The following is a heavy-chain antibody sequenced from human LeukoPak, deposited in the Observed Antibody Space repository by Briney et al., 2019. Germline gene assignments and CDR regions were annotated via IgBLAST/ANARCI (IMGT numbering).Heavy chain of an antibody. D-gene: IGHD3-22*01. Sequence: SETLSLTCTVSGGSISSYYWSWIRQPPGKGLEWIGYIYYSGSTNYNPSLKSRVTISVDRSKNQFSLKLSSVTAADTAVYYCARVGYDSSGYYYYFDYWGQGTLVTVSS. J-gene: IGHJ4*02. CDR1: GGSISSYY. V-gene: IGHV4-59*12. CDR3: ARVGYDSSGYYYYFDY. CDR2: IYYSGST.